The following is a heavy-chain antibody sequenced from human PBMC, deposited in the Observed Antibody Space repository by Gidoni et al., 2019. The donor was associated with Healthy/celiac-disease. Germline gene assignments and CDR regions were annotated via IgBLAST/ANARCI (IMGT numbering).Heavy chain of an antibody. V-gene: IGHV4-34*01. Sequence: QVQLQQWGAGLLKPSETLSLTCAVYGGSFSGYYWSWIRQPPGKGLEWIGEINHSGSTNYNPSLKSRVTISVDTSKNQFSLKLSSVTAADTAVYYCARGRSKVGATKLYYCDYWGQGTLVTVSS. J-gene: IGHJ4*02. CDR1: GGSFSGYY. CDR2: INHSGST. CDR3: ARGRSKVGATKLYYCDY. D-gene: IGHD1-26*01.